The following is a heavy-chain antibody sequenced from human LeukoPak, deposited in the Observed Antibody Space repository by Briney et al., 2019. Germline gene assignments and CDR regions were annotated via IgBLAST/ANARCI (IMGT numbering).Heavy chain of an antibody. CDR1: GGPVTEYY. J-gene: IGHJ5*02. CDR2: IYHTGST. V-gene: IGHV4-59*02. D-gene: IGHD5-12*01. CDR3: ARDQGSTGYYYLDP. Sequence: PSETLSLTCSVSGGPVTEYYWSWIRQPPGKGLEWIGYIYHTGSTNYSPSLKSRVTMSVDASRNQFPLKLVSVTAADTAVYYCARDQGSTGYYYLDPWGQGILVTVSS.